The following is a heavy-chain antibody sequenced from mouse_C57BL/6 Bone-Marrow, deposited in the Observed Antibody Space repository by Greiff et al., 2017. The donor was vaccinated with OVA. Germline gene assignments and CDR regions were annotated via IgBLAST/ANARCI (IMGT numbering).Heavy chain of an antibody. J-gene: IGHJ2*01. CDR2: IYPRSGNT. CDR3: ARGGWLLYFDY. Sequence: QVQLKESGAELARPGASVKLSCKASGYTFTSYGISWVKQRTGQGLEWIGEIYPRSGNTYYNEKFKGKATLTADKSSSTAYMELRSLTSEDSAVYFCARGGWLLYFDYWGQGTTLTVSS. D-gene: IGHD2-3*01. V-gene: IGHV1-81*01. CDR1: GYTFTSYG.